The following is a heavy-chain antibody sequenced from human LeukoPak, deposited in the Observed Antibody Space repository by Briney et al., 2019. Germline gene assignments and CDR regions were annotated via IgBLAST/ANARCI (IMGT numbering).Heavy chain of an antibody. CDR1: GGTFSSYA. Sequence: GASVKVSCKASGGTFSSYAISWVRQAPGQGLEWMGGIIPIFGTANYAQKFQGRVTITTDESTSTAYMELSSLRSEETAVYYCARDNYAGANWFDPWGQGTLVTVSS. V-gene: IGHV1-69*05. CDR2: IIPIFGTA. D-gene: IGHD1-7*01. CDR3: ARDNYAGANWFDP. J-gene: IGHJ5*02.